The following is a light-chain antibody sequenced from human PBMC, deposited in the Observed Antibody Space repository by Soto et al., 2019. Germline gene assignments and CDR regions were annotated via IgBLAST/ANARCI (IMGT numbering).Light chain of an antibody. V-gene: IGKV1-5*03. J-gene: IGKJ1*01. CDR2: KAS. CDR3: QHYNSYSEA. Sequence: DIQMTQSPATLSASVGDGCTSTFLASENIGAWLAWYQQKPGKAPKLLIYKASTLKSGVPSRFSGSGSGTEFTLTISSLQPDDFATYYCQHYNSYSEAFGQGTKVDIK. CDR1: ENIGAW.